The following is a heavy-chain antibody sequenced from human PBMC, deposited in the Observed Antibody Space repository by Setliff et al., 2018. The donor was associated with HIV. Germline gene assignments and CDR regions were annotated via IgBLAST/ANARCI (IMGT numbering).Heavy chain of an antibody. D-gene: IGHD3-16*01. CDR3: ARDRTGGTFDI. CDR1: GGSFSDYY. J-gene: IGHJ3*02. Sequence: SETLSLTCAVYGGSFSDYYWSWIRQPPGKGLEWIGEINHSGRTIQSPSLGSRVTMSVDTSKNQFTLKLSSVTAADTAVFYCARDRTGGTFDIWGQGTMVTVSS. V-gene: IGHV4-34*01. CDR2: INHSGRT.